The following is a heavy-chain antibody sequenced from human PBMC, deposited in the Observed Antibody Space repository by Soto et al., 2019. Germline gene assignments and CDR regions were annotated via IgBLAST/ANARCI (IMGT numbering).Heavy chain of an antibody. CDR2: ISGSGGST. D-gene: IGHD2-15*01. V-gene: IGHV3-23*01. CDR1: GFTFSSYA. J-gene: IGHJ3*02. CDR3: AKDRYCSGGSCYSEWAFDI. Sequence: EVQLLESGGGLVQPGGSLRLSCAASGFTFSSYAMSWVRQAPGKGLEWVSAISGSGGSTYYADSVKGRFTISRDNSKNTLYLQMNSLRAEDKAVYYCAKDRYCSGGSCYSEWAFDIWGQGTMVTVSS.